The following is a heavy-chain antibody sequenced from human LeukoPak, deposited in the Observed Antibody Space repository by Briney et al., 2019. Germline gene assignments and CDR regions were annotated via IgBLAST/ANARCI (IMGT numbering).Heavy chain of an antibody. CDR2: IYYSGST. Sequence: SETLSLTCTVSGGSISSSSYYWGWIRQPPGKGLEWIGSIYYSGSTYYNPSRKSRVTISVDTSKNQFSLKLTSVTAADTAVYYCARQRWTAGTPEFDPWGQGTLVTVSS. CDR3: ARQRWTAGTPEFDP. J-gene: IGHJ5*02. CDR1: GGSISSSSYY. V-gene: IGHV4-39*07. D-gene: IGHD6-13*01.